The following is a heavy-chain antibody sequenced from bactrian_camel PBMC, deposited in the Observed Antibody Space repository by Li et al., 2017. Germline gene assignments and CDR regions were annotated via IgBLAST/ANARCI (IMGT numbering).Heavy chain of an antibody. Sequence: HVQLVESGGGSVPVGGSLTLSCAARGFTDGDACVAWFRQAPGKEREGVAAIRTVGRTAYYTDSVKGRFTISQDNARNMLYLQMNTLKPEDTSMYYCATLTWCRVVDGIILPTDFAYWAQGTQVTVS. CDR2: IRTVGRTA. D-gene: IGHD2*01. CDR1: GFTDGDAC. J-gene: IGHJ6*01. V-gene: IGHV3S1*01. CDR3: ATLTWCRVVDGIILPTDFAY.